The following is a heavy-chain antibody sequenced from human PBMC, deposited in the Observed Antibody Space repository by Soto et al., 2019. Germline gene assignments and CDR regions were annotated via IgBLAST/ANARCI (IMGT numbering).Heavy chain of an antibody. CDR1: GGSISSYY. V-gene: IGHV4-59*01. Sequence: QVQLQESGPGLVKPSETLSLTCTVSGGSISSYYWSWIRQPPGKGLEWIGYIYYSGSTNYNPSLKSRFTTSVATSKPQFSLKLSSVTAADTAVYYCARQPWLVLNAFDIWGHGTMVTVSS. CDR3: ARQPWLVLNAFDI. J-gene: IGHJ3*02. CDR2: IYYSGST. D-gene: IGHD6-19*01.